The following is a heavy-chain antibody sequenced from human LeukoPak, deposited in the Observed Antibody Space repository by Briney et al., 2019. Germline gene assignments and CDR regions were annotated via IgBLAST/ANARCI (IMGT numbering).Heavy chain of an antibody. CDR1: GFTFGDYA. D-gene: IGHD2-15*01. CDR2: IRSKAYGGTT. J-gene: IGHJ4*02. CDR3: TRRTYCSGGSRLDY. V-gene: IGHV3-49*04. Sequence: GGSLRLSCTASGFTFGDYAMSWVRQAPGKGLEWVGFIRSKAYGGTTEYAASVKGRFTISRDDSKSIAYLQMNSLKTEDTAVYYCTRRTYCSGGSRLDYWGQGTLVTVSS.